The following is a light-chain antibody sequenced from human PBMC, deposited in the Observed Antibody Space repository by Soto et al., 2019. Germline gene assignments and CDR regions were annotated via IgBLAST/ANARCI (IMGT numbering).Light chain of an antibody. CDR1: QSVSNNY. J-gene: IGKJ5*01. CDR2: GAS. V-gene: IGKV3-11*01. CDR3: QQRSDAVT. Sequence: EIVLTQSPGTLSLSPGERATLSCRASQSVSNNYLAWYQQKPGQAPRLLIYGASNRATDIPARFSGSGSGTDFTLTISSLEPEDFAVYYCQQRSDAVTFGQGTRLEIK.